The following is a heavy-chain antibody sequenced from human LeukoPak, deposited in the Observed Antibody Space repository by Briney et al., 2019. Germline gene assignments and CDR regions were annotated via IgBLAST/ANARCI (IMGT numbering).Heavy chain of an antibody. D-gene: IGHD1-1*01. Sequence: GRSLRLSCAASGFTFSSYAMHWVRQAPGKGLEWVAVISYDGSNKYYADSVKGRFTISRDNSKNTLYLQMNSLRAEDTAVYYCARDRELDPPRDYYYGMDVWGQGTTVTVSS. J-gene: IGHJ6*02. V-gene: IGHV3-30*14. CDR1: GFTFSSYA. CDR2: ISYDGSNK. CDR3: ARDRELDPPRDYYYGMDV.